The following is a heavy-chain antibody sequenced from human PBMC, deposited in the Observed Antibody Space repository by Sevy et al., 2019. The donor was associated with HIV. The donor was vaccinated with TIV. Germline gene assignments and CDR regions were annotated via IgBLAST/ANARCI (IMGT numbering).Heavy chain of an antibody. CDR2: INNSGST. Sequence: SETLSLTCAVYGGSFSGYYWSWIRQPPGKGLEWIGEINNSGSTNYNPSLKSRVTISVDTSKNQFSLKLSSVTAADTAVYYCARGGDKDTAMAPYYFDYWGQGTLVTVSS. D-gene: IGHD5-18*01. J-gene: IGHJ4*02. V-gene: IGHV4-34*01. CDR3: ARGGDKDTAMAPYYFDY. CDR1: GGSFSGYY.